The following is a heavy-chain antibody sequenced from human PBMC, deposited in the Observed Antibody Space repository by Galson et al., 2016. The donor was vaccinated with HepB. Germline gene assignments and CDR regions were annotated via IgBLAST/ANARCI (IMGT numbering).Heavy chain of an antibody. Sequence: TLSLTCTVFGGSIGSSSYYWNWIRQHPGKGLEWVGSIYYTGSTYYNPSLKSRLTISVDTSKGQFSLNLSSVTAADTDVYYGVREFRGSWHDAWGQGTLVTVSP. CDR1: GGSIGSSSYY. D-gene: IGHD6-13*01. CDR2: IYYTGST. V-gene: IGHV4-31*03. CDR3: VREFRGSWHDA. J-gene: IGHJ5*02.